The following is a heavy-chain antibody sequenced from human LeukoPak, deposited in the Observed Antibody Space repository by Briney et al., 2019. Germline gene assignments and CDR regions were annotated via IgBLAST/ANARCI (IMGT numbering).Heavy chain of an antibody. J-gene: IGHJ4*02. CDR3: ARVGDYYGSGSYVY. CDR2: ISSSSSYI. Sequence: GGSLRLSCAASGFTFSSYSMNWVRQAPGKGLEWVSSISSSSSYIYYADSVKGRFTISRDNSKNTLYLQMNSLRAEDTAVYYCARVGDYYGSGSYVYWGQGTLVTVSS. V-gene: IGHV3-21*04. CDR1: GFTFSSYS. D-gene: IGHD3-10*01.